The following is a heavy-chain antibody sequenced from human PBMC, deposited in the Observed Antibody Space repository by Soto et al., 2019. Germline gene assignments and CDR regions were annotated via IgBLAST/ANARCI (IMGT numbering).Heavy chain of an antibody. CDR3: AKGTQWLGYFDS. J-gene: IGHJ4*01. CDR2: ISGSGGST. V-gene: IGHV3-23*01. D-gene: IGHD6-19*01. CDR1: GFTFSSYA. Sequence: EVQLLESGGGLVQPGGSLRLSCAASGFTFSSYAMSWVRQAPGKGLEWVSAISGSGGSTYYADSVKGRFTISRDNSKNTLYLQMNSLSAEDTAVYYCAKGTQWLGYFDSWGHGTLVAVSS.